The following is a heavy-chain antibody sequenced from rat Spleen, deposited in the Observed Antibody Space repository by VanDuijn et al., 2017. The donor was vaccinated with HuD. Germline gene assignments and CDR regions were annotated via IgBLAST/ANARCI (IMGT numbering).Heavy chain of an antibody. CDR2: IIYDGTYT. J-gene: IGHJ2*01. V-gene: IGHV5-17*01. Sequence: EVQLVESGGGFVQPGRSLKLSCAASGFTFSDYAMAWVRQAPKKGLEWVATIIYDGTYTYYRDSVKGRFTLSRDNAETTLYLQIDSLRSEDTATYYCARQNWPYYFDYWGQGVMVTVSS. CDR1: GFTFSDYA. CDR3: ARQNWPYYFDY. D-gene: IGHD5-1*01.